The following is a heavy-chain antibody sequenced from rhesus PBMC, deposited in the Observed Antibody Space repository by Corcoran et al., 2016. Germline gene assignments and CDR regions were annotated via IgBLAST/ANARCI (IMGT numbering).Heavy chain of an antibody. V-gene: IGHV4S10*01. CDR3: ARRIAAADFDY. Sequence: QVQLQESGPGVVKPSETLSLTCAVSGGSISDSYRWSWIRQPPGKGLEWIGYILGSCTSPNYNPSVKSRVTISKDTYKNQFSLKLSSVTAADTAVYYCARRIAAADFDYWGQGVLVTVSS. CDR1: GGSISDSYR. CDR2: ILGSCTSP. D-gene: IGHD6-25*01. J-gene: IGHJ4*01.